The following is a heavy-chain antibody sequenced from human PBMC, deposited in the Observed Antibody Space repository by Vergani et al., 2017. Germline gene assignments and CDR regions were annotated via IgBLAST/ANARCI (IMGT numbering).Heavy chain of an antibody. CDR3: ARLSYDTTPYLQGGYDC. CDR2: ISGSGGST. J-gene: IGHJ4*02. D-gene: IGHD3-22*01. Sequence: VQLVESGGGVVQPGTSLRLSCVVSGFALNRHAMYWVRQAPGKGLEWVSAISGSGGSTYYADSVKGRFTISRDNSKNMLYLQMNSLRAADTAVYYCARLSYDTTPYLQGGYDCWGQGTLVSVSS. V-gene: IGHV3-23*04. CDR1: GFALNRHA.